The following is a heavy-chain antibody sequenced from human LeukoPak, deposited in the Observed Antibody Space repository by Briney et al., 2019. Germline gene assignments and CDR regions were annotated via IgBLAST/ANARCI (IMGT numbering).Heavy chain of an antibody. J-gene: IGHJ3*02. D-gene: IGHD3-22*01. CDR3: TRDPYDSGGYAAFDI. CDR2: IKQDGREE. V-gene: IGHV3-7*01. CDR1: GFIFSSYW. Sequence: GGSLRLSCAASGFIFSSYWMTWVRQAPGRGLEWVANIKQDGREEYYADSVKGRFTISRDNAKNSLYLQINSLRAEDTALYYCTRDPYDSGGYAAFDIWGQGTMVTVSA.